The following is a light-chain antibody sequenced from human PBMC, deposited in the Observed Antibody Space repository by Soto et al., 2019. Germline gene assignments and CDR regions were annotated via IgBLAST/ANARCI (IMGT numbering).Light chain of an antibody. CDR1: SSDVGGYNY. J-gene: IGLJ3*02. Sequence: QSALTQPASGSGSPGQSITISCTGTSSDVGGYNYVYWYQQHPVKAPKLMIYEVSKRPSGVPDRFSGSKSGNTASLTVSGLPAEDESDYFCNSYSGSNNWVFGGGTKLTVL. CDR2: EVS. V-gene: IGLV2-8*01. CDR3: NSYSGSNNWV.